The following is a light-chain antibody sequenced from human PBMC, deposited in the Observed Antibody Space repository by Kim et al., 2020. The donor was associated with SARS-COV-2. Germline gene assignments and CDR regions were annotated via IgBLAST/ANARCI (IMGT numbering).Light chain of an antibody. CDR3: QQYNTYST. Sequence: DIQMTQSPSTLSASVGDRVTITCRTSRKIISSLACYQQKPGKAPKLLIYKASSLDSGVPSRFSGNGSGTEFTLTISSLQPDDFATYYCQQYNTYSTFGQGTKVDIK. CDR2: KAS. V-gene: IGKV1-5*03. J-gene: IGKJ1*01. CDR1: RKIISS.